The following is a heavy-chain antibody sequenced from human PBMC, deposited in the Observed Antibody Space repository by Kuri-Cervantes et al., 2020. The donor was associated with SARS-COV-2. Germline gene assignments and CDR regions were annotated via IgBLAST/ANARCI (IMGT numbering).Heavy chain of an antibody. J-gene: IGHJ5*02. V-gene: IGHV3-30-3*01. CDR2: ISYDGSNK. CDR1: GFTFSSYA. Sequence: GESLKISCAASGFTFSSYAMHWVRQAPGKGLEWVAVISYDGSNKYYADSAKGRFTISRDNSKNTLYLQMNSLRAEDTAVHYCARDRGVDYCSSTSCPSGPFGPFDPWGQGTLVTVSS. D-gene: IGHD2-2*01. CDR3: ARDRGVDYCSSTSCPSGPFGPFDP.